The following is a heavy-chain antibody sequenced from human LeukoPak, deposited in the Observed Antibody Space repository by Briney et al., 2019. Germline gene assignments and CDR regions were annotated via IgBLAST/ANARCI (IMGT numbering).Heavy chain of an antibody. CDR3: ARSDGAYYFDY. CDR2: INPNNDVT. Sequence: ASVKVSCKASGYTFTGYYMHWVRQAPRQGLEWMGWINPNNDVTNYALKFQGRVTMTRDTSISTAYMELSGLRSDDTAVYYCARSDGAYYFDYWGQGTLVTVSS. V-gene: IGHV1-2*02. CDR1: GYTFTGYY. J-gene: IGHJ4*02. D-gene: IGHD2-21*01.